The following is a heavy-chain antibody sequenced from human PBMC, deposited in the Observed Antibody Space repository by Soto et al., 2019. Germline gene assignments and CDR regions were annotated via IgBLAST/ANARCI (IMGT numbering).Heavy chain of an antibody. CDR3: ARGGLGYCSGGSCYSAELSRYYYGMDV. Sequence: QVQLQESGPGLVKPSQTLSLTCTVSGGSISSGGYYWSWIRQHPGKGLEWIGYIYYSGATYYNPSLKGRVTISVDTSKNQFSLKLSSVTAPDTAVYYCARGGLGYCSGGSCYSAELSRYYYGMDVWGQGTTVTVSS. D-gene: IGHD2-15*01. CDR1: GGSISSGGYY. CDR2: IYYSGAT. V-gene: IGHV4-31*03. J-gene: IGHJ6*02.